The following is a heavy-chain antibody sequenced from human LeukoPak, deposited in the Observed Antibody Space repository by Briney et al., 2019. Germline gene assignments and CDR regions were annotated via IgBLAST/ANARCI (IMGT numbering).Heavy chain of an antibody. V-gene: IGHV5-51*01. D-gene: IGHD3-22*01. J-gene: IGHJ4*02. CDR2: IYPGDSDT. CDR3: ARLLYDSSGYPGY. Sequence: GESLKISCKGSGYMFTTSRICWVRQMPGKGLEWMGIIYPGDSDTRYSPSFQGQVTISADKSISTAYLQWSSLKASDTAMYYCARLLYDSSGYPGYWGQGTLVTVSS. CDR1: GYMFTTSR.